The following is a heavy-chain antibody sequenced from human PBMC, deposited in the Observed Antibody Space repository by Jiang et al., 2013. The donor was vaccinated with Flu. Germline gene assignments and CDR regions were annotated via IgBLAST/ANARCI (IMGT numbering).Heavy chain of an antibody. Sequence: VQLVESGGGLVQPGGSLRLSCAASGFTFSSYSMNWVRQAPGKGLEWVSYISSSSSTIYYADSVKGRFTISRDNAKNSLYLQMNSLRAEDTAVYYCARATLYDFWSGYYTDYYYGMDVWGQGTMVTVSS. D-gene: IGHD3-3*01. CDR2: ISSSSSTI. CDR3: ARATLYDFWSGYYTDYYYGMDV. V-gene: IGHV3-48*01. CDR1: GFTFSSYS. J-gene: IGHJ6*02.